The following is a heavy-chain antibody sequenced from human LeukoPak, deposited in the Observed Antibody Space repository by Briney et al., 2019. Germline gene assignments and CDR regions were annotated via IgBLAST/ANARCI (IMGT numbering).Heavy chain of an antibody. CDR1: GRSFSDFS. J-gene: IGHJ4*02. D-gene: IGHD3-10*01. CDR2: IDQSGAT. Sequence: PSETLSLTCTVYGRSFSDFSWKWLRQPPGKGLEWIGEIDQSGATKYNVLLKSQVTISVDKSQDQLSLRLHSVTAADTAVYHCAIFHAGSMDWGRGTLVSVSS. V-gene: IGHV4-34*01. CDR3: AIFHAGSMD.